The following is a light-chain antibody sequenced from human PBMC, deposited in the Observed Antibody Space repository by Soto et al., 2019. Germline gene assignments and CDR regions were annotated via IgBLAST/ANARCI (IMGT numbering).Light chain of an antibody. J-gene: IGLJ2*01. CDR1: SSNIGAGYD. Sequence: QLVLTQPPSVSGAPGQRVTISCTGSSSNIGAGYDVHWYQQLPGTAPKLLIYGNSNRPSGVPDRFSGSKSGTSASLAITGLQAEDEADYYCCSALSNSYVVFGGGTKLTVL. CDR2: GNS. CDR3: CSALSNSYVV. V-gene: IGLV1-40*01.